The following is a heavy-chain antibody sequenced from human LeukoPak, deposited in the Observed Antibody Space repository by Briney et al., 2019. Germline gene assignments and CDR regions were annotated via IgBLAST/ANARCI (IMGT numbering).Heavy chain of an antibody. CDR3: ARGKTYSNSARQLDY. CDR1: GGSFSGHF. V-gene: IGHV4-34*01. CDR2: IFHSGST. Sequence: SETLSLTCAVFGGSFSGHFWTWIRQPPGKGLEGIGEIFHSGSTNYDPSLKSRVSISLDSSKNQFSLNLNSVTAADTAVYYCARGKTYSNSARQLDYWGQGTLVTVSS. D-gene: IGHD6-6*01. J-gene: IGHJ4*02.